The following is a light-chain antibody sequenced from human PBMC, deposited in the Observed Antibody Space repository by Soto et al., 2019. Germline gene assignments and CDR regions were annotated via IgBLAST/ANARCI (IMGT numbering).Light chain of an antibody. Sequence: IVLTQSPGTLSLCPGERATLSCRASQSVSSYLAWYQQKPGQAPRLLIYDASNRATGIPARFSGSGSGTDFTLTISSLEPEDFAIYYCQQRSNWPTFGQGTKVDIK. V-gene: IGKV3-11*01. J-gene: IGKJ1*01. CDR2: DAS. CDR3: QQRSNWPT. CDR1: QSVSSY.